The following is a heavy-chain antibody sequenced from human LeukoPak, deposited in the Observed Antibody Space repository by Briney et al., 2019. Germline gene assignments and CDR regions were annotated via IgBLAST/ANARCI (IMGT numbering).Heavy chain of an antibody. V-gene: IGHV3-23*01. Sequence: QPGGSLRLSCAASGFTFSSYAMSWVRQAPGKGLEWVSAISGSGGSTYYADSVKGRFTISGDNSKNTLYLQMNSLRAEDTAVYYCAKGLVRGVIITALDYWGQGTLVTVSS. CDR2: ISGSGGST. D-gene: IGHD3-10*01. CDR1: GFTFSSYA. CDR3: AKGLVRGVIITALDY. J-gene: IGHJ4*02.